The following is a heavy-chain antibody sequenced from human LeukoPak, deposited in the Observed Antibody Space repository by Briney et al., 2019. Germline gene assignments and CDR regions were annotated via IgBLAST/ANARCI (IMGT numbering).Heavy chain of an antibody. Sequence: PGGSLRLSCAASGFTFTSNYMSSVRQAPRKGLKWVSVIYSGGGTYYADSVKGRFTISRDNSKNTLYLQMNSLRAEDTAVYYCARGGLEMATIYFDYWGQGTLVTVSS. J-gene: IGHJ4*02. CDR2: IYSGGGT. V-gene: IGHV3-53*01. D-gene: IGHD5-24*01. CDR1: GFTFTSNY. CDR3: ARGGLEMATIYFDY.